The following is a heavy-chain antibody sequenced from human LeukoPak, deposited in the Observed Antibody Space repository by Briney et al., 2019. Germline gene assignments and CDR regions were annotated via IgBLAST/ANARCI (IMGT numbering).Heavy chain of an antibody. V-gene: IGHV3-21*01. CDR3: ARDERQCSGGSCYPSDY. J-gene: IGHJ4*02. D-gene: IGHD2-15*01. CDR1: GFTFPTYA. CDR2: ISSTSTFI. Sequence: NSGGSLRLSCAASGFTFPTYAMNWVRQAPGKGLEWVSSISSTSTFIYYADSVKGRFTISRDNAKNSLYLQMNSLRAEDTAVYYCARDERQCSGGSCYPSDYWGQGTLVTVSS.